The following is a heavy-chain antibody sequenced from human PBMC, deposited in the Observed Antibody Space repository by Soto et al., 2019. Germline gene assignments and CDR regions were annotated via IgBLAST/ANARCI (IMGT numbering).Heavy chain of an antibody. CDR1: GFTVGDAW. Sequence: EVQLVESGGGLVKPGGSLRLSCAASGFTVGDAWMSWVRQAPGKGLEWVGRIKSRAEGGTTDFPAPVTGRFAISRDDSRNTLYLQMNSLTTEDTAVYYCSREGRLQWYGELTDYWGQGTLVTVSS. CDR2: IKSRAEGGTT. J-gene: IGHJ4*02. V-gene: IGHV3-15*01. D-gene: IGHD3-10*01. CDR3: SREGRLQWYGELTDY.